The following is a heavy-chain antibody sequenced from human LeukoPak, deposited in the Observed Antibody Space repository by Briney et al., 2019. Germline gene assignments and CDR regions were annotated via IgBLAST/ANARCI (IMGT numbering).Heavy chain of an antibody. CDR1: GFTLRASG. CDR3: AKDPHLGYCSSTSCYGVAFHI. Sequence: PGGTLRLSCAASGFTLRASGMNWVRQAPGTGLEGGAVIRYAGSDKYYAGSVKGRFTISRDNSKNTLYLQMNSLRAEDTAVYYCAKDPHLGYCSSTSCYGVAFHIWGQGTMVTVSS. D-gene: IGHD2-2*01. V-gene: IGHV3-30*02. J-gene: IGHJ3*02. CDR2: IRYAGSDK.